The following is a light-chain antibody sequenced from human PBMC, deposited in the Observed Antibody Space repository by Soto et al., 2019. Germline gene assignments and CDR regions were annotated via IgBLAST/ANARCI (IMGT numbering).Light chain of an antibody. J-gene: IGKJ1*01. V-gene: IGKV1-39*01. CDR2: STT. CDR3: QQTYSTGK. Sequence: DIQMTQYPSSLSASVGGRVTITCRASQSISRYLNWYQQKPGKAPKLLSYSTTSLQSGVPSRFSGSGTGTDLTLTISSLNNEAFETYYCQQTYSTGKFGQGTK. CDR1: QSISRY.